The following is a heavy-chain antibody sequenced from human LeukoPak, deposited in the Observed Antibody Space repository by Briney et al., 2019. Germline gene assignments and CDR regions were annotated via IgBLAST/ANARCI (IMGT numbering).Heavy chain of an antibody. CDR3: ARSSSSWYEGPPFDP. D-gene: IGHD6-13*01. CDR1: GGTFSSYA. Sequence: SVKVSXKASGGTFSSYAISWVRQAPGQGPEWMGRIIPIFGTANYAQKFQGRVTITTDESTSTAYMELSSLRSEDTAVYYCARSSSSWYEGPPFDPWGKGPLVPVSS. CDR2: IIPIFGTA. J-gene: IGHJ5*02. V-gene: IGHV1-69*05.